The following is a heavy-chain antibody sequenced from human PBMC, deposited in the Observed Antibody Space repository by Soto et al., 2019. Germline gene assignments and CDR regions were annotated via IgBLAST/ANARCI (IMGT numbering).Heavy chain of an antibody. CDR3: ARVRASLGLYYSVTDV. CDR1: GGTISTYS. CDR2: IYDYGSS. V-gene: IGHV4-59*08. J-gene: IGHJ6*02. Sequence: PSETLSLTCTVSGGTISTYSWTWIRQTTGKAMEWIGYIYDYGSSYYNPSFESRVAFSVDTSKNQLSLDVTSVTAADTAVYYCARVRASLGLYYSVTDVWGQGTTVTVSS. D-gene: IGHD2-2*01.